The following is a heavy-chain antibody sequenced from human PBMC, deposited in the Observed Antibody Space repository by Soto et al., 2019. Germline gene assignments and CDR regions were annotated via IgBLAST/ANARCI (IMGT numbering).Heavy chain of an antibody. V-gene: IGHV3-15*01. CDR3: ATGALFDY. Sequence: EVQLVESGGDLVKPGGSLRLSCVGSGFIFSNAWMSWVRQAPGKGLEWVARIKSKPDGATIDYAAPVKGRFTISRDDSKSTVYLQMTSLKTEDTGVFYCATGALFDYWGQGTLVTVSS. CDR1: GFIFSNAW. J-gene: IGHJ4*02. CDR2: IKSKPDGATI.